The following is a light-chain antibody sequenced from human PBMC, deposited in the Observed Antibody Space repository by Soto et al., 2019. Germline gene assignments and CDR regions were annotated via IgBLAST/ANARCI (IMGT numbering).Light chain of an antibody. Sequence: EIVLTQSPATLSLSPGERATLSCRASQSVSSYLAWYQQKPGQAPRLLIYDASNRATGIPARFSGSGSGTDFTLTISSLEPEDFAVYYCQQRSHWPLPTRTFGRGTRVDIK. CDR2: DAS. CDR1: QSVSSY. J-gene: IGKJ1*01. CDR3: QQRSHWPLPTRT. V-gene: IGKV3-11*01.